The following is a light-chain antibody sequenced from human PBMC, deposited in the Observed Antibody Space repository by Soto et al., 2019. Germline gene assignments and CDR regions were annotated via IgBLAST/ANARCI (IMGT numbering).Light chain of an antibody. V-gene: IGKV1-39*01. CDR2: AAS. Sequence: DIQMTQSPSSLSASVGDRVTITCRASQSISSYLNWYQQKPGKAPKLLIYAASSLQSGVQSRFSGSGSGTDFTLTISSLQPEDFTTYYCQKSYSTPRTFGQGTKVEIK. CDR3: QKSYSTPRT. J-gene: IGKJ1*01. CDR1: QSISSY.